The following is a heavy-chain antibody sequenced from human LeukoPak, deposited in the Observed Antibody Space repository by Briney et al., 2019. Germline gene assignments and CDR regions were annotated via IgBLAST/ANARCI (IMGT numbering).Heavy chain of an antibody. J-gene: IGHJ4*02. V-gene: IGHV1-18*01. CDR2: ISAYNGNT. CDR1: GYTFTSYG. D-gene: IGHD3-9*01. Sequence: ASVRVSCKASGYTFTSYGISWVRQAPGQGLEWMGWISAYNGNTNYAQKLQGRVTMTTDTSTSTAYMELRSLRSDDTAVYYCARAEGRLRYFDWPTHDYWGQGTLVTVSS. CDR3: ARAEGRLRYFDWPTHDY.